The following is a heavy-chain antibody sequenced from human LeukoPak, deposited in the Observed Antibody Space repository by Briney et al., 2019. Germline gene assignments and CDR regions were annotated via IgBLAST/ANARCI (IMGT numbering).Heavy chain of an antibody. CDR1: GGSISSYY. CDR2: IYTSGST. V-gene: IGHV4-4*07. CDR3: AREAGIAAAGWYYYDSSGYYYYFDY. D-gene: IGHD3-22*01. J-gene: IGHJ4*02. Sequence: SETLSLTCTVSGGSISSYYWSWIRQPAGKGLEWIGRIYTSGSTNYNPSLMSRVTMSVDTSKNQFSLKLISVTAADTAVYYCAREAGIAAAGWYYYDSSGYYYYFDYWGQGTLVTVSS.